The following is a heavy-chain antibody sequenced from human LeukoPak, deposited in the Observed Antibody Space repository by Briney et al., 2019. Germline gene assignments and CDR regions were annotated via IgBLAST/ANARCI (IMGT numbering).Heavy chain of an antibody. CDR1: GFTVSSNY. J-gene: IGHJ4*02. D-gene: IGHD4-17*01. Sequence: GGSLRLSCAASGFTVSSNYMSWVRQAPGKGLEWVSVIYSGGSTYYADSVKGRFTISRDNSKNTLYLQMNSLRAEDTAVYYCATLTTVTTVDYWGQGTLVTVSS. CDR2: IYSGGST. CDR3: ATLTTVTTVDY. V-gene: IGHV3-66*02.